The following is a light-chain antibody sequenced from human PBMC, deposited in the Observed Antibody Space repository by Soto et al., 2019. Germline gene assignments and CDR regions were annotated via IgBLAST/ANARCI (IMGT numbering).Light chain of an antibody. CDR1: HSISSN. J-gene: IGKJ4*01. Sequence: EIVMTQSPITRSVSPGERAILSCRASHSISSNLAGYQQKPGQAPSLLIYGASTRATGILARFSGSESGKEFTLTTSSLHPQDTANHYCKKYTTCRLTLGAGTKQKIK. CDR3: KKYTTCRLT. CDR2: GAS. V-gene: IGKV3-15*01.